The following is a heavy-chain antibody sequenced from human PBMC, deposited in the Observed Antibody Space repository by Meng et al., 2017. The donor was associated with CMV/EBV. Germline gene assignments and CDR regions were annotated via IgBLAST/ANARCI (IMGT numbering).Heavy chain of an antibody. D-gene: IGHD2-2*01. Sequence: SETLSLTCTVSGGSISSGGYYWSWIRQHPGKGLEWIGYIYYSGSTYYNPSLKSSVTISVDTSKNQFSLKLSSVTAADTAVYYCARVRLVGDSFDIWGQGTLVTVSS. J-gene: IGHJ3*02. CDR2: IYYSGST. CDR1: GGSISSGGYY. V-gene: IGHV4-31*03. CDR3: ARVRLVGDSFDI.